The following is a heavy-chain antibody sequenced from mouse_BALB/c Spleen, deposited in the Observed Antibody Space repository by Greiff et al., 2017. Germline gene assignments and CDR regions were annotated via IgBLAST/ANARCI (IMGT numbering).Heavy chain of an antibody. D-gene: IGHD2-10*02. CDR1: GYAFSSSW. J-gene: IGHJ2*01. CDR3: AREGLGLVDY. CDR2: IYPGDGDT. Sequence: VQLQQSGPELVKPGASVKISCKASGYAFSSSWMNWVKQRPGQGLEWIGRIYPGDGDTNYNGKFKGKATLTADKSSSTAYMQLSSLTSVDSAVYFCAREGLGLVDYWGQGTTLTVSS. V-gene: IGHV1-82*01.